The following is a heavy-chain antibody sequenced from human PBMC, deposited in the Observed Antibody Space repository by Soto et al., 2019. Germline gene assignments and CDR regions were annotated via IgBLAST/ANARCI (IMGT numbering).Heavy chain of an antibody. CDR3: ARDFAYFDS. J-gene: IGHJ4*02. CDR2: VYHTGRT. V-gene: IGHV4-61*01. CDR1: VRSVRSGSYS. Sequence: ETLSPTCTVSVRSVRSGSYSWSWIRQPPGKGLEWIGYVYHTGRTSYNPSLKSRVSISMDTSKNQFSLNLDSVTAADTAVYFCARDFAYFDSWGQGTRVTVSS. D-gene: IGHD3-3*01.